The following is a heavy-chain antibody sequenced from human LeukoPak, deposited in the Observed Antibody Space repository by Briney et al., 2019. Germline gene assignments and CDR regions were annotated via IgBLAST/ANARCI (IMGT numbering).Heavy chain of an antibody. Sequence: PGGSLRLSCAASGFTFSSYGMHWVRQAPGKGLEWVAVIWYDGSNKYYADSVKGRFTISRDNARNSLYLQMYSLRAEDTAVYYCARDSSAMVTTDYYFDYWGQGTLVTVSS. D-gene: IGHD5-18*01. V-gene: IGHV3-33*01. CDR2: IWYDGSNK. CDR1: GFTFSSYG. CDR3: ARDSSAMVTTDYYFDY. J-gene: IGHJ4*02.